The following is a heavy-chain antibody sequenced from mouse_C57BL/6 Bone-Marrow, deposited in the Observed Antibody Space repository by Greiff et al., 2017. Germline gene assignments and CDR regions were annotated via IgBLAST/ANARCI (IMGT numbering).Heavy chain of an antibody. J-gene: IGHJ4*01. V-gene: IGHV1-54*01. CDR2: INPGSGGT. Sequence: QVQLQQSGAELVRPGTSVKVSCKASGYAFTNYLIEWVKQRPGQGLEWIGVINPGSGGTNYNEKFKGKATLTADKSSSTAYMQLSSLTSEDSAVYFCARSGYGNYVGSYAMDYWGQGTSVTVSS. CDR3: ARSGYGNYVGSYAMDY. CDR1: GYAFTNYL. D-gene: IGHD2-10*02.